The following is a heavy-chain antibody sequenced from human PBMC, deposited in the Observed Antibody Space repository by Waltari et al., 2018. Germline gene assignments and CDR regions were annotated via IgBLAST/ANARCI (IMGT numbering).Heavy chain of an antibody. CDR2: ISGSGGST. Sequence: EVQLVESGGGLVQPGGSLRLSCAASGFTFSRFDMSWVRQAPGKGREWVSAISGSGGSTYYADAVKGRFTISRDNSKNTLYLQMNSLRAEDTAVYYCAKDSTVVTPPDYWGQGTLVTVSS. CDR3: AKDSTVVTPPDY. J-gene: IGHJ4*02. D-gene: IGHD4-17*01. CDR1: GFTFSRFD. V-gene: IGHV3-23*04.